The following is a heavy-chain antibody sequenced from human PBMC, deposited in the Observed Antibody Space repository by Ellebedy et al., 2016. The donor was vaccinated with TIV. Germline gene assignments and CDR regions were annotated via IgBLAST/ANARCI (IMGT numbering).Heavy chain of an antibody. CDR3: ATPDWGMASIRNAFDV. J-gene: IGHJ3*01. V-gene: IGHV3-21*01. CDR2: ISSSGSYT. CDR1: GITFISYS. D-gene: IGHD5-24*01. Sequence: GGSLRLSCTASGITFISYSMNWVRQAPGKGLEWVSSISSSGSYTHYRDSVKGRFTISRDNAKNLLYLQMNSLRAEDTAIYYCATPDWGMASIRNAFDVWGQGTMVTVSS.